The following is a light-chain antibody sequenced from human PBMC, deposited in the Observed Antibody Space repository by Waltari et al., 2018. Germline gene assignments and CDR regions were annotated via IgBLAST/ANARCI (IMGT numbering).Light chain of an antibody. CDR3: CSYAGLGTYV. V-gene: IGLV2-23*02. J-gene: IGLJ1*01. CDR2: EVI. CDR1: SHHVWNSCV. Sequence: QSALTQPASVSRTPGPSLSISCPGSSHHVWNSCVVSRYQQHPGKAPKLLVCEVIKRPSGVSSRFSGSKSGNTASLTISGLQAEDEADYYCCSYAGLGTYVFGSGTKVTVL.